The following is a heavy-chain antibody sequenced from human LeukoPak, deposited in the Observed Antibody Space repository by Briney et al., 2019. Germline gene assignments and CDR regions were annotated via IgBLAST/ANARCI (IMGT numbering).Heavy chain of an antibody. J-gene: IGHJ6*02. Sequence: ASVKVSCKASGGTFSSYGISWVRQAPGQGLEWMGWISAYNGNTNYAQKLQGRVTMTTDTSTSTAYMELRSLRSDDTAVYYCASSRGGLSYYYGMDVWGQGTTVTVSS. CDR3: ASSRGGLSYYYGMDV. CDR2: ISAYNGNT. CDR1: GGTFSSYG. V-gene: IGHV1-18*01. D-gene: IGHD3-10*01.